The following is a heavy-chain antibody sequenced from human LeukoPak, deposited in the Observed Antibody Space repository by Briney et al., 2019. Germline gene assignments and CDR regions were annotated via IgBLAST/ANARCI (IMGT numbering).Heavy chain of an antibody. J-gene: IGHJ4*02. CDR1: GFTFSIYS. CDR2: IGSSSSTI. Sequence: GGSLRLSCAASGFTFSIYSMNWVRQAPGKGLEWVSSIGSSSSTIYYADSVKGRFTISRDNAKNTLYLQMNSLRAEDTAVYYCAREPGCGSYYEGLDYWGQGTLVTVSS. V-gene: IGHV3-48*04. CDR3: AREPGCGSYYEGLDY. D-gene: IGHD1-26*01.